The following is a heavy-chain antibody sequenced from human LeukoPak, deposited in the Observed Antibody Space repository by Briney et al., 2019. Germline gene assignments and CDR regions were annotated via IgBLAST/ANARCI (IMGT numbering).Heavy chain of an antibody. Sequence: SETLSLTCTVSGGSISSSSYYWGWIRQPPGKGLEWIGSIYYSGSTYYNPSLKCRVTISVDTSKNQFSLKLSSVTAADTAVYYCARLLDTAMIPDYWGQGTLVTVSS. J-gene: IGHJ4*02. CDR1: GGSISSSSYY. V-gene: IGHV4-39*01. D-gene: IGHD5-18*01. CDR2: IYYSGST. CDR3: ARLLDTAMIPDY.